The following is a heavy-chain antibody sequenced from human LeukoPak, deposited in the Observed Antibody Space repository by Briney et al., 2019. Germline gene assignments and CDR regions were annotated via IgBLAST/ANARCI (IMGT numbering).Heavy chain of an antibody. CDR3: AKNDPDSSED. J-gene: IGHJ4*02. Sequence: GGSLRLSCAASGFTFSSYSMNWVRQAPGKGLEWVAVISGDGSNEHYADSAKGRFTVSRDNAKSTAYLQMNSLRSEDTAVYYCAKNDPDSSEDWGQGTLVTVSS. CDR2: ISGDGSNE. CDR1: GFTFSSYS. D-gene: IGHD3-22*01. V-gene: IGHV3-30*18.